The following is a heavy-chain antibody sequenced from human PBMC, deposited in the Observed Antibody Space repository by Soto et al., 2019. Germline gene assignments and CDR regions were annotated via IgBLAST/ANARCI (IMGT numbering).Heavy chain of an antibody. CDR1: AGSIRSGGYY. CDR3: ARDRLMATAGTARNYYGLDV. CDR2: IDDSGNT. J-gene: IGHJ6*02. D-gene: IGHD5-18*01. V-gene: IGHV4-31*03. Sequence: PSQTLSLTCTVSAGSIRSGGYYWSWLRQNPRRGLEWIGNIDDSGNTYNNPSLKRRLTISVDTSKNQFSLNLRSVTAAGTAVYYCARDRLMATAGTARNYYGLDVWGQGTTVTVSS.